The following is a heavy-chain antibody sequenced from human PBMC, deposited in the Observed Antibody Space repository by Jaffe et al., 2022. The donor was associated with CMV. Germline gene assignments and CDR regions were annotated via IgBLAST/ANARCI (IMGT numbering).Heavy chain of an antibody. J-gene: IGHJ5*02. D-gene: IGHD6-6*01. CDR2: INPTGAST. CDR3: ARERVEFSSSFTLDP. Sequence: QVQLLQSGPEVGKPGASVRLSCKAPESTFTRYYFHWVRQAPGQGLEWMGNINPTGASTRSAQQFQGRITVTRDASTSTVYMELRSLRFEDTAVYYCARERVEFSSSFTLDPWGQGTLVTVSS. CDR1: ESTFTRYY. V-gene: IGHV1-46*01.